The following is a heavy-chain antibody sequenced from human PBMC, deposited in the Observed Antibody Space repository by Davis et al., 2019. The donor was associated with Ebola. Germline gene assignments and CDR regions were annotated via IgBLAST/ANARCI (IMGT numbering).Heavy chain of an antibody. Sequence: SVKVSCKASGGTFSSYTIRWVRQAPAQGLEWMGGIIPLFGIANYAQRFQGRVTITADESTSTAYMELSSLRSEDTAVYYCARDLYYDSSGYSGWGQGTLVTVSS. V-gene: IGHV1-69*13. CDR2: IIPLFGIA. J-gene: IGHJ4*02. CDR3: ARDLYYDSSGYSG. CDR1: GGTFSSYT. D-gene: IGHD3-22*01.